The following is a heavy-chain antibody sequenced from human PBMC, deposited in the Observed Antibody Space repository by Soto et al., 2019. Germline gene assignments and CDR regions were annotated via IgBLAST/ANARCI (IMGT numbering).Heavy chain of an antibody. CDR1: GFTFSSYS. V-gene: IGHV3-48*02. J-gene: IGHJ6*02. Sequence: PGGSLRLSCAASGFTFSSYSMNWVRQAPGKGLEWVSYISSSSSTIYYADSVKGRFTISRDNAKNSLYLQMNSLRDGDTAVYYCARVRDDHYGILTGYYPYYYGMDVWGQGTTVTVSS. D-gene: IGHD3-9*01. CDR2: ISSSSSTI. CDR3: ARVRDDHYGILTGYYPYYYGMDV.